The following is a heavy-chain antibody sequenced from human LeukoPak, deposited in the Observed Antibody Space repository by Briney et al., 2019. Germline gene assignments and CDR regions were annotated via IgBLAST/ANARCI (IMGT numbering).Heavy chain of an antibody. J-gene: IGHJ4*02. CDR3: AKEGRGYSYGESFDY. D-gene: IGHD5-18*01. V-gene: IGHV3-9*03. CDR1: GFTFDDYA. CDR2: ISWNSGSI. Sequence: GRSLRLSCAASGFTFDDYAMHWVRQAPGKGLEWVSGISWNSGSIGYADSVKGRFTISRDNAKNSLYPQMNSLRAEDMALYYCAKEGRGYSYGESFDYWGQGTLVTVSS.